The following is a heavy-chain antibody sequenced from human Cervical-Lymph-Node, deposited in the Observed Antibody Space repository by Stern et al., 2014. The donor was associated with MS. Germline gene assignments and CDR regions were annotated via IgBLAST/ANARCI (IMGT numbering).Heavy chain of an antibody. CDR3: ARGLFSSSGWFDP. CDR2: INASGGST. CDR1: GITFTTYY. V-gene: IGHV1-46*01. Sequence: VQLVQSGAEVKKPGASVKVSCKASGITFTTYYIHWVRQAPGQGLEWMGVINASGGSTSYAQKFQGRVTMTRDTSTSTVYMELSSLRSEDTAVYYCARGLFSSSGWFDPWGQGTLVTVSS. D-gene: IGHD6-6*01. J-gene: IGHJ5*02.